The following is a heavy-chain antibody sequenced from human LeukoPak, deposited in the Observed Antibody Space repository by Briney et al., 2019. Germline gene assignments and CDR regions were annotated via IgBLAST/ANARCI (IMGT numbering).Heavy chain of an antibody. D-gene: IGHD3-10*01. CDR1: GFTFSSYG. CDR2: IRYDGSNK. J-gene: IGHJ6*02. Sequence: PGGSLRLSCAASGFTFSSYGMHWVRQAPGKGLEWVAFIRYDGSNKYYADSVKGRFTISRDNSKNTLYLQMNSLRAEDTAVYYCAKAPNYYGSGSYCTLYYYYGMDVWGQGTTVTVSS. CDR3: AKAPNYYGSGSYCTLYYYYGMDV. V-gene: IGHV3-30*02.